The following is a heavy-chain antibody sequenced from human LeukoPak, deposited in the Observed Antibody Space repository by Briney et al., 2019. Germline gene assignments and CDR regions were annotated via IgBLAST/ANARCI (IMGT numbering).Heavy chain of an antibody. CDR3: ARDRIPPYSSSSGFDY. V-gene: IGHV4-61*01. J-gene: IGHJ4*02. CDR1: GGSFSSGSYY. D-gene: IGHD6-6*01. Sequence: SETLSLTCTVSGGSFSSGSYYWSWIRQPPGKGLEWIGYIYYSGSTNYNPSLKSRVTISVDTSKNQFSLKLSSVTAADTAVYYCARDRIPPYSSSSGFDYWGQGTLVTVSS. CDR2: IYYSGST.